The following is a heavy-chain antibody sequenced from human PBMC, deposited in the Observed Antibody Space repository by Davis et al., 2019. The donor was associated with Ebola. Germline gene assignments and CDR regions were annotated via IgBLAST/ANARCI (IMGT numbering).Heavy chain of an antibody. CDR2: INQDGSQI. Sequence: WIRQPPGKGLEWVANINQDGSQINYVDSMRGRFTISRDNAKNSLYLQMNSLRVEDTAVYYCARFSRGTTESYWGQGTLVTVSS. D-gene: IGHD4-11*01. V-gene: IGHV3-7*01. J-gene: IGHJ4*02. CDR3: ARFSRGTTESY.